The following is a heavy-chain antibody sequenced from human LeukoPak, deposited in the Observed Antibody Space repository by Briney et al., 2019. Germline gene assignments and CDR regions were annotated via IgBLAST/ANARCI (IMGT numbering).Heavy chain of an antibody. V-gene: IGHV4-39*01. CDR2: IYYRGST. D-gene: IGHD3-3*01. CDR3: PTHNHYNFWKALNWFDA. J-gene: IGHJ5*02. CDR1: GDSISSNNYY. Sequence: SETLSRTCTVSGDSISSNNYYWSWIRQSPEKGLDWIGSIYYRGSTYYNPSLKSRVIMSVDSSENHFSLRLTSVTPAATAIYYGPTHNHYNFWKALNWFDACGQGTLVTVSS.